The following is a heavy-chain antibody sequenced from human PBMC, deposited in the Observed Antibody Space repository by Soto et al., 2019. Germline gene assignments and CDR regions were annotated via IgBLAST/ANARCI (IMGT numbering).Heavy chain of an antibody. Sequence: SETLSLTCAVSGVSVTNTSYYWGWNRQPPGKGLEWIGSVVYSGSTFYNPSVKSLVTVSVDTSKNQLFLKLNSVTAAATAVYFCARQRRYYYDSSGYPDYWGQGTLVTVSS. CDR3: ARQRRYYYDSSGYPDY. D-gene: IGHD3-22*01. V-gene: IGHV4-39*01. CDR1: GVSVTNTSYY. J-gene: IGHJ4*02. CDR2: VVYSGST.